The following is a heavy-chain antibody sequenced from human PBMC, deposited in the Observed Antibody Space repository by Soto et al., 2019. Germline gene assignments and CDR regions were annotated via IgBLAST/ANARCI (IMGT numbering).Heavy chain of an antibody. J-gene: IGHJ6*02. CDR3: ASSFTSSRWRYGMDV. D-gene: IGHD2-2*01. CDR2: ISAYNGNT. CDR1: GYTFTSYG. V-gene: IGHV1-18*01. Sequence: QVQLVQSGAEVKKPGSSVNLSCKASGYTFTSYGITWVRHAPGQGLAWMAWISAYNGNTNYAQKHQGRVTMTTDTSTSTAEMERRSLRSDDTAVYYCASSFTSSRWRYGMDVWGQGTTVTVSS.